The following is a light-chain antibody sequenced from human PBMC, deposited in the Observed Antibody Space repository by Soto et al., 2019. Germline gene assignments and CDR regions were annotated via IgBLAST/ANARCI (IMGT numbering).Light chain of an antibody. J-gene: IGKJ1*01. CDR3: QQYNNWPPWT. CDR2: GAS. CDR1: QSVSSN. V-gene: IGKV3-15*01. Sequence: EIVMTQSPSTLSASLGDRVTLSCRASQSVSSNLAWYQQKPGQAPRLLIYGASTRATGIPARFSGSGSGTEFTLTISSLQSEDFAVYYCQQYNNWPPWTFGQGTKVEVK.